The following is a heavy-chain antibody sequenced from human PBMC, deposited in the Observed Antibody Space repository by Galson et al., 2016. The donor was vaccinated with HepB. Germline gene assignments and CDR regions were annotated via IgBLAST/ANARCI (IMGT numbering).Heavy chain of an antibody. CDR1: GFTFSLSG. CDR3: ARASYYYDSSDYRASYYFDY. D-gene: IGHD3-22*01. J-gene: IGHJ4*02. CDR2: VSFNGKVQ. V-gene: IGHV3-33*05. Sequence: SLRLSCAASGFTFSLSGMHWVRQAPGKGLEWVGVVSFNGKVQYYADSVKGRFTISRDNAKNSLYLQMNSLRAEDTAVYYCARASYYYDSSDYRASYYFDYWGQGTLVTVSS.